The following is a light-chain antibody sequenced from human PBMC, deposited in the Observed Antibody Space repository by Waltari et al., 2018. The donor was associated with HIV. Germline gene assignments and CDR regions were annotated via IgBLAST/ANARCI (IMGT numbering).Light chain of an antibody. V-gene: IGLV2-14*03. CDR1: SSDVGGYNY. J-gene: IGLJ2*01. CDR2: DVS. CDR3: SSYTSSSTLEGV. Sequence: QSALTQPASVSGSPGQSITISCTGTSSDVGGYNYVSWYQQHPGKAPKLMIYDVSNRPSGVSIRFSGAKSGNTASLTISGLQAEDEADYYCSSYTSSSTLEGVFGGGTKLTVL.